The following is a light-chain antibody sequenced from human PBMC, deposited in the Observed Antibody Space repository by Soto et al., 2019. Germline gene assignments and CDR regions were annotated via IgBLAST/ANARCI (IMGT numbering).Light chain of an antibody. CDR1: QSVLYSSNNKNY. Sequence: DIVMTKSPDSLAVSLGERATIICKSSQSVLYSSNNKNYLAWYQQKPGQPPKLLIYWASTRESGVPDRFSGSASGTDFTLTISSLQAEDVAVYYCQQYYSTPPAFGQGTKVEIK. J-gene: IGKJ1*01. V-gene: IGKV4-1*01. CDR2: WAS. CDR3: QQYYSTPPA.